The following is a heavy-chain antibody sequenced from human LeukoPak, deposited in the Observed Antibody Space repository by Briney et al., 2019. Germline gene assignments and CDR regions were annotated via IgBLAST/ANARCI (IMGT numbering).Heavy chain of an antibody. CDR2: IYYSGST. Sequence: SETLFLTCTVSGGSISSSSYYWGSIRQPPGKGLEWIGSIYYSGSTYYNPSLKSRVTISVDTSKNQFSLKLSSVTAADTAVYYCARQEGGGRDYWGQGTLVTVSS. CDR1: GGSISSSSYY. D-gene: IGHD2-15*01. J-gene: IGHJ4*02. V-gene: IGHV4-39*01. CDR3: ARQEGGGRDY.